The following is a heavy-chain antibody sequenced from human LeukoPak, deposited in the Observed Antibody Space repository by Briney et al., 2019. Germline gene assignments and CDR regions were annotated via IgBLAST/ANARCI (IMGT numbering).Heavy chain of an antibody. Sequence: SETLSLTCTVSGGSISSYYWSWIRQPAGKGLEWIGRIYTSGSTNYNPSLKSRVTISVDTSKNQFSLKLSSVTAADTAVYYCARGPVGYCSSTSCYGEYFQHWGQGTLVTVSS. V-gene: IGHV4-4*07. CDR1: GGSISSYY. CDR3: ARGPVGYCSSTSCYGEYFQH. D-gene: IGHD2-2*01. J-gene: IGHJ1*01. CDR2: IYTSGST.